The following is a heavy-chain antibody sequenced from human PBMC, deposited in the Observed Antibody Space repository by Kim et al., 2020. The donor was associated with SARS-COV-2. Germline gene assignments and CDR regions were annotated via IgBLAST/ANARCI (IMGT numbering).Heavy chain of an antibody. CDR1: GFTFDDYA. Sequence: GGSLRLSCAASGFTFDDYAMHWVRQAPGKGLEWVSLISGDGGSTYYADSVKGRFTISRDNSKNSLYLQMNSLRTEDTALYYCANGLWFGELPFDYWGQGTLVTVSS. CDR3: ANGLWFGELPFDY. J-gene: IGHJ4*02. V-gene: IGHV3-43*02. D-gene: IGHD3-10*01. CDR2: ISGDGGST.